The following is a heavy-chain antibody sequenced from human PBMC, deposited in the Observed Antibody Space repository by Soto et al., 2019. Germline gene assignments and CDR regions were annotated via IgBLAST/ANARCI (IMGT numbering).Heavy chain of an antibody. CDR1: GGSFSGYY. D-gene: IGHD6-13*01. J-gene: IGHJ4*02. Sequence: SETLSLTCAVYGGSFSGYYWSWIRQPPGKGLEWIGEINHSGSTNYNPSLKSRVTISVDTSKNQFSLKLSSVTAADTAVYYCAQSSSSWYLDYWGQGTLVTVSS. V-gene: IGHV4-34*01. CDR3: AQSSSSWYLDY. CDR2: INHSGST.